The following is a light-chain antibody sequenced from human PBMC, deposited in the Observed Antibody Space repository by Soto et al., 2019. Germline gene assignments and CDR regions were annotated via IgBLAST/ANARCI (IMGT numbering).Light chain of an antibody. CDR1: QSVSNN. CDR3: QQSNNWPPWT. CDR2: DAS. Sequence: ILMTQSPATLSVSPGERATLSCRSSQSVSNNLAWYQQKPGRAPRLLIYDASTSATGIPASFSGSGSGTEFTLTISGLQSEDFAVYYCQQSNNWPPWTFSQGTKVEIK. J-gene: IGKJ1*01. V-gene: IGKV3-15*01.